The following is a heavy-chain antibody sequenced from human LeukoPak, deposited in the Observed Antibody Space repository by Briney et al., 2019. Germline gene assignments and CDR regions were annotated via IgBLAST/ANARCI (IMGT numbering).Heavy chain of an antibody. J-gene: IGHJ3*02. CDR1: GGSISSGDYY. CDR3: ARVPYDYGDVHRAFDI. V-gene: IGHV4-30-4*01. D-gene: IGHD4-17*01. Sequence: SQTLSLTCTVSGGSISSGDYYWSWIRQPPGKGLEWIGYIYYSGSTYYNPSLKSRVTISVDTSKNQFSLKLSSVTAADTAVYYCARVPYDYGDVHRAFDIWGQGTMVTVSS. CDR2: IYYSGST.